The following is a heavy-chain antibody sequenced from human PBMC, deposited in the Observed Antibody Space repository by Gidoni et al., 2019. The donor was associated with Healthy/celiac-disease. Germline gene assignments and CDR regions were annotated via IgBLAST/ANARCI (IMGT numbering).Heavy chain of an antibody. CDR2: ISAYNGNT. CDR1: GYTFTSSG. J-gene: IGHJ4*02. D-gene: IGHD6-13*01. V-gene: IGHV1-18*01. Sequence: RSGAEVKKPGASVKVSCKASGYTFTSSGISWVRQAPGQGLECMGWISAYNGNTNYAQKLQGRVTMTTDTSTSTAYMELRSLRSDDTAVYYCARGGRTNPATDGYSTGWGQGTLVTVSS. CDR3: ARGGRTNPATDGYSTG.